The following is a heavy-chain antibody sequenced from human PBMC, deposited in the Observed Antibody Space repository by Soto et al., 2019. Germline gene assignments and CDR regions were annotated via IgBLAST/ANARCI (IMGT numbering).Heavy chain of an antibody. Sequence: PSETLSLTCALYGGSFDGYYWSWIRQSPGKGLEWIGEIHHSGSTKYNPSLKSRVSLSVDTSTKQFSLKMTSMTAADRGVYYCARGGVYWGRGTPVTVSS. D-gene: IGHD2-8*01. CDR3: ARGGVY. CDR1: GGSFDGYY. J-gene: IGHJ4*02. V-gene: IGHV4-34*01. CDR2: IHHSGST.